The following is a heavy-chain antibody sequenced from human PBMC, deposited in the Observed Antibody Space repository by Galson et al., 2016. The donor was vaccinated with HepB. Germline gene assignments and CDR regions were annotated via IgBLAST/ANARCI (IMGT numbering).Heavy chain of an antibody. J-gene: IGHJ4*02. CDR3: AASYFDSSGYAEGFDY. CDR2: TYYRSKWCN. Sequence: CAISGDSVSSSSAAWNWIRQSPSRGLEWLGRTYYRSKWCNDYALSVKSRINIDPDTSKNQFSLQLNSVTPEDTAVYYCAASYFDSSGYAEGFDYWGQGTLVTVSS. D-gene: IGHD3-22*01. CDR1: GDSVSSSSAA. V-gene: IGHV6-1*01.